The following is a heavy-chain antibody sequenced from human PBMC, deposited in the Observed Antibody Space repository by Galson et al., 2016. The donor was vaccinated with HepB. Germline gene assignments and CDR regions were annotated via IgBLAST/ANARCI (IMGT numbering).Heavy chain of an antibody. CDR3: ARGLGEWELHKYYYYGMDV. V-gene: IGHV4-34*01. CDR1: GGSFSGYY. CDR2: IHHSGST. J-gene: IGHJ6*02. D-gene: IGHD1-26*01. Sequence: SETLSLTCAVYGGSFSGYYWSWIRQPPGKGLEWIGEIHHSGSTNYNPSLKSRVTISVDTSKNQFSLKLSSVTAADTAVYYCARGLGEWELHKYYYYGMDVWGQGTTVTVSS.